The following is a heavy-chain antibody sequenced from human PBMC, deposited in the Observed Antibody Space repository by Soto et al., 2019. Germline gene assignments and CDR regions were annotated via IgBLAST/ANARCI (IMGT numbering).Heavy chain of an antibody. V-gene: IGHV1-69*01. Sequence: QVQLVQSGAEVKKPGSSVKVSCKAPGGTFSSYAISWVRQAPGQGLEWMGGIIPIFGTANYAQKFQGRVTITADESTSTAYMELSSLRSEDTAVYYCARRMVRGVLAYYFDYWGQGTLVTVSS. CDR3: ARRMVRGVLAYYFDY. J-gene: IGHJ4*02. CDR1: GGTFSSYA. D-gene: IGHD3-10*01. CDR2: IIPIFGTA.